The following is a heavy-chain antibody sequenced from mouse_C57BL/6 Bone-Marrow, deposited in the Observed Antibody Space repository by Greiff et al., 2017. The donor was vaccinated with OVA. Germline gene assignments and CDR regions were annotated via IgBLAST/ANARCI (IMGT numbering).Heavy chain of an antibody. Sequence: VKLMESGPGLVQPSQTLSITCTVSGFSLTSYCVHWVRQSPGKGLEWLGVIWSGGSTDYNAAFISSLIISKDNSKSHVFFKMNSLQADDTAIYYCARTGTYVFDYWGQGTTLTVSS. CDR1: GFSLTSYC. J-gene: IGHJ2*01. D-gene: IGHD2-14*01. CDR2: IWSGGST. V-gene: IGHV2-2*01. CDR3: ARTGTYVFDY.